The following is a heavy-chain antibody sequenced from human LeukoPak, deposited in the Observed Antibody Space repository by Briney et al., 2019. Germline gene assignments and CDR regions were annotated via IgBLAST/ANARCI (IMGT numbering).Heavy chain of an antibody. V-gene: IGHV1-18*01. CDR2: ISAYNGNT. Sequence: GASVTVSCTASGYNFNSYGITWVRQAPGQGLELMAWISAYNGNTNYAQKFRGRVTMTTDTSTNTAYMELRGLTSDDTAVYYCARGEAHYAGSADYWGQGTQVTVSS. CDR1: GYNFNSYG. CDR3: ARGEAHYAGSADY. D-gene: IGHD2-2*01. J-gene: IGHJ4*02.